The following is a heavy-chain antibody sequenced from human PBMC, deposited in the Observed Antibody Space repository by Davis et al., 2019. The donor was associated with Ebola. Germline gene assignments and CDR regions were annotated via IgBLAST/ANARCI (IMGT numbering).Heavy chain of an antibody. CDR2: IFPADSDT. D-gene: IGHD6-6*01. J-gene: IGHJ3*02. CDR3: ARLMDIRPSAFDI. V-gene: IGHV5-51*01. Sequence: GESLKISCQGSGYRFRNYWIAWVRQMPGKGLEWMGIIFPADSDTRYSPSFQGQVTISADKSISTAHLQLSSLKASDTAMYYCARLMDIRPSAFDIWGQGTMVTVSS. CDR1: GYRFRNYW.